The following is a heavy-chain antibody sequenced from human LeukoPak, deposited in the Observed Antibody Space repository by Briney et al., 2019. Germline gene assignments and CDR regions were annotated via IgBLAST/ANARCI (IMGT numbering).Heavy chain of an antibody. CDR3: ARDSQTTVVTPGIFDY. CDR2: ISAYNGNT. J-gene: IGHJ4*02. CDR1: GYTFTSYG. V-gene: IGHV1-18*01. Sequence: ASVKVSCKASGYTFTSYGISWVRQAPGQGLEWMGWISAYNGNTNYAQKLQGRVTMTTDTSTSTAYMELRSLRSDDTAVYYCARDSQTTVVTPGIFDYWGQGTLVTVSS. D-gene: IGHD4-23*01.